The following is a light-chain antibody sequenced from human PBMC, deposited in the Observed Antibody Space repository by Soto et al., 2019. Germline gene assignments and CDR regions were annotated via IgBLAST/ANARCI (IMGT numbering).Light chain of an antibody. CDR3: QQYNSYPWT. V-gene: IGKV1-17*01. CDR1: QGIRND. J-gene: IGKJ1*01. Sequence: DIQMTQSPSTLSASVGDRVTITCRASQGIRNDLGWYQQKPGKAPKLLIYDASSLESGVPSRFSGSGSGTEFTLTITSLQPDDFATYYCQQYNSYPWTFDQGTKVDIK. CDR2: DAS.